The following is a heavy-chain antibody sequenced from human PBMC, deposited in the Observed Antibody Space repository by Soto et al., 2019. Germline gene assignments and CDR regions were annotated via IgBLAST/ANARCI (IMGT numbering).Heavy chain of an antibody. CDR2: IIPIFGTA. V-gene: IGHV1-69*13. Sequence: ASVRISCKASGGTFSSYAISWVRQAPGQGLEWMGGIIPIFGTANYAQKFQGRVTITADESTSTAYMELSSLRSEDTAVYYCARDRRDGYGMGVWGQGTTVTVS. CDR1: GGTFSSYA. J-gene: IGHJ6*02. CDR3: ARDRRDGYGMGV.